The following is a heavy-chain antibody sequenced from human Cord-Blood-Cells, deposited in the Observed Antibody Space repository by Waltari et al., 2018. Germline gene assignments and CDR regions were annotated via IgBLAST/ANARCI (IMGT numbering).Heavy chain of an antibody. J-gene: IGHJ6*03. CDR2: IIPIFGTA. CDR1: GGTFSSYA. Sequence: QVQLVQSGAEVKKPGSSVKVSCKASGGTFSSYAISWVRQAPGQGLEWMGWIIPIFGTANYAQKFQGRVTITADESTSTAYMELSSLRSEDTAVYYCARTKTIIAARYYYYYYMDVWGKGTTVTVSS. D-gene: IGHD6-6*01. V-gene: IGHV1-69*01. CDR3: ARTKTIIAARYYYYYYMDV.